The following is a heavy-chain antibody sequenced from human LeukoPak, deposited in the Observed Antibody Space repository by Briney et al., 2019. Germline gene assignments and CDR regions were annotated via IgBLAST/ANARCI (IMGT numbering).Heavy chain of an antibody. V-gene: IGHV3-30*18. CDR2: ISYDGSNK. CDR3: AKDSWDNWNEGLGSYGMDV. CDR1: GFTFSSYG. D-gene: IGHD1-20*01. Sequence: GGSLRLSCAASGFTFSSYGMHWVRQAPGRGLEWVAVISYDGSNKYYADSVKGRFTISRDNSKNTLYLQMNSLRAEDTAVYYCAKDSWDNWNEGLGSYGMDVWGQGTTVTVSS. J-gene: IGHJ6*02.